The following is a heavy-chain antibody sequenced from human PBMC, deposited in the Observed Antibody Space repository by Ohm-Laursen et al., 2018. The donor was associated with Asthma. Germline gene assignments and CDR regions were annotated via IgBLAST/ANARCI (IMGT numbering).Heavy chain of an antibody. V-gene: IGHV4-61*01. J-gene: IGHJ5*02. CDR1: GGSVSSGSYY. D-gene: IGHD6-19*01. Sequence: SETLSLTCTVSGGSVSSGSYYWSWIRQPPGKGLEWIGYIYYSGSTNCNPSLKSRVTISVDTSKNQFSLKLSSVTAADTAVYYCARDKVRGWGWFDPWGQGTLVTVSS. CDR2: IYYSGST. CDR3: ARDKVRGWGWFDP.